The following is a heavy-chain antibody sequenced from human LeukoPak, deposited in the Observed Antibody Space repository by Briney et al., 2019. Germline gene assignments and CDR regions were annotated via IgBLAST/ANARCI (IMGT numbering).Heavy chain of an antibody. CDR3: AKVGSSGWTLYYFDY. D-gene: IGHD6-19*01. CDR1: GFTFSNYA. Sequence: GGSLRLSCAASGFTFSNYAMSWVRQAPGKGLVWVSSISGSGDSTYYADSVKGRFTISRDNSKNTLYLQMNSLRAEDTAVYYCAKVGSSGWTLYYFDYWGQGTLVTVSS. J-gene: IGHJ4*02. CDR2: ISGSGDST. V-gene: IGHV3-23*01.